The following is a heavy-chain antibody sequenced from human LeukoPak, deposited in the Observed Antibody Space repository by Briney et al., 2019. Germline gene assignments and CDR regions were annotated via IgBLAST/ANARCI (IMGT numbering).Heavy chain of an antibody. V-gene: IGHV3-23*01. J-gene: IGHJ5*02. CDR1: GFTFSSYA. D-gene: IGHD6-13*01. CDR2: FSGSGGST. CDR3: AKGASGYSSSWYQYNWFDP. Sequence: GGSLRLSCAASGFTFSSYAMSWVRQAPGKGLEWVSAFSGSGGSTYYADSVKGRFTISRDNSKNTLYLQMNSLRAEDTAVYYCAKGASGYSSSWYQYNWFDPWGQGTLVTVSS.